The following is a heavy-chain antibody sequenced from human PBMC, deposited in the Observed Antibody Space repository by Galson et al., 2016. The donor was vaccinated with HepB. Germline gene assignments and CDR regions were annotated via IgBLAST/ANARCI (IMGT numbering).Heavy chain of an antibody. CDR1: GYTFTTSG. CDR3: ARDVQYRFDY. CDR2: ISTYSGNT. V-gene: IGHV1-18*01. J-gene: IGHJ4*02. D-gene: IGHD2/OR15-2a*01. Sequence: SVKVSCKASGYTFTTSGISWVRQAPGQGLEWMGWISTYSGNTKYAQKFQGGLTLTTGSSTTTAYMELRSLRFDDTALYYCARDVQYRFDYWGLGTLLTASS.